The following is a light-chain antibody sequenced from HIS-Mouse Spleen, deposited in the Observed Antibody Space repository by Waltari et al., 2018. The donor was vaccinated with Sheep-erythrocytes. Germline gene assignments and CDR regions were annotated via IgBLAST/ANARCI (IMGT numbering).Light chain of an antibody. Sequence: QSALTQPRSVSGSPGQSVTISCTGTSSDVGGYNYVSWYQPHPGKAPKLMIYDVSKRPSGVPDRFAGSKSGNTASLTISGLQAEDEADYCCCSYAGSYNHVFATGTKVTVL. V-gene: IGLV2-11*01. J-gene: IGLJ1*01. CDR2: DVS. CDR3: CSYAGSYNHV. CDR1: SSDVGGYNY.